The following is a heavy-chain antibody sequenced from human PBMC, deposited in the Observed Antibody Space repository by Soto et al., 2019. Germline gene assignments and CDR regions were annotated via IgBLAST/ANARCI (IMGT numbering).Heavy chain of an antibody. CDR3: ARHEGNGNVWPLDY. D-gene: IGHD2-8*01. Sequence: SETLSLTCTVSGDSIGTTHSYWAWIRQSPGKGLEWIGNIHYSGSTYYMPSLRSRVTLSVDTSRNQFSLRLTSVTAEDTAVYYCARHEGNGNVWPLDYWGQGILVTVSS. V-gene: IGHV4-39*01. CDR1: GDSIGTTHSY. CDR2: IHYSGST. J-gene: IGHJ4*02.